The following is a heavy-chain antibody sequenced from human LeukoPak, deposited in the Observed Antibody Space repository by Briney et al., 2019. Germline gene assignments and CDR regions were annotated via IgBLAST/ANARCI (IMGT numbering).Heavy chain of an antibody. D-gene: IGHD3-22*01. CDR1: GFTFSSYG. J-gene: IGHJ4*02. CDR2: IWYDGSNK. CDR3: AKVYDSSGSIDY. V-gene: IGHV3-33*06. Sequence: GGSLRLSCAASGFTFSSYGMHWVRQVPGKGLEWVAVIWYDGSNKYYADSVKGRFTISRDNSKNTLYLQMNSLRAEDTAVYYCAKVYDSSGSIDYWGQGTLVTVSS.